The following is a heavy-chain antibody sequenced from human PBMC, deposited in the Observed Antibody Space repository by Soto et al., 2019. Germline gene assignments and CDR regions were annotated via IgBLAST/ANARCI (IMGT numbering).Heavy chain of an antibody. CDR1: GYTFTSYG. D-gene: IGHD4-4*01. V-gene: IGHV1-18*01. CDR3: ASSYSNYALIDYYYYGMDV. CDR2: ISAYNGNT. Sequence: GASVKVSCKASGYTFTSYGISWVRQAPGQGLEWMGWISAYNGNTNYAQKLQGRVTMTRDTSASTAYMELSSLRSEDTAVYYCASSYSNYALIDYYYYGMDVWGQGTTVTVSS. J-gene: IGHJ6*02.